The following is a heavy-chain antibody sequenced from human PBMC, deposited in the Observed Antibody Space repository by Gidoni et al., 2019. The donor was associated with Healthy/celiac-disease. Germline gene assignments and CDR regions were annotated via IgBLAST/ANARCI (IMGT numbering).Heavy chain of an antibody. D-gene: IGHD3-9*01. CDR2: MNPNSGNT. Sequence: QVQLVQSGAEVKKPGASVKVSCKASGYTFTSSDINWVRQATGQGLEWMGWMNPNSGNTGYAQKFQGRVTMTRNTSISTAYMELSSLRSEDTAVYYCARNDILTPPPDYYYGMDVWGQGTTVTVSS. CDR1: GYTFTSSD. J-gene: IGHJ6*02. V-gene: IGHV1-8*01. CDR3: ARNDILTPPPDYYYGMDV.